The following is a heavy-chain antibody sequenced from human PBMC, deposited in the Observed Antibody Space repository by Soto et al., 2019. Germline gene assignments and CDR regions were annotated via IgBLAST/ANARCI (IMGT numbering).Heavy chain of an antibody. CDR3: ARDRFALPMDV. Sequence: WGSLRLRCAASGFTFSSYDMRWVCQATGKGLEWVSAIGTAGDTYYPGSVKGRFTISRENAKNSLYLQMNSLRAEDTAVYYCARDRFALPMDVWGQGTTVTVAS. J-gene: IGHJ6*02. D-gene: IGHD3-3*01. V-gene: IGHV3-13*01. CDR1: GFTFSSYD. CDR2: IGTAGDT.